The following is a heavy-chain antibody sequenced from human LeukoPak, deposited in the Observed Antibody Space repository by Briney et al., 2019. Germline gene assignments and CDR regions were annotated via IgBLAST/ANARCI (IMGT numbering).Heavy chain of an antibody. V-gene: IGHV3-7*03. J-gene: IGHJ3*02. D-gene: IGHD3-22*01. CDR1: GGSFSGYY. CDR2: IKQDGSEK. CDR3: ARDAGYYYDSSDATEAFDI. Sequence: ETLSLTCAVYGGSFSGYYWSWVRQAPGKGLEWVANIKQDGSEKNYVDSVKGRFTISRDNAKNSLDLQTNSLRVEDTAVYYCARDAGYYYDSSDATEAFDIWGQGTRVTVSS.